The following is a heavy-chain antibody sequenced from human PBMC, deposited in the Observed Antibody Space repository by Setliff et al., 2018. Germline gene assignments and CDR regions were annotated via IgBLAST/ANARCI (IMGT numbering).Heavy chain of an antibody. J-gene: IGHJ3*01. V-gene: IGHV3-23*01. D-gene: IGHD3-22*01. CDR1: GFTFSSYW. CDR3: ARDYNYFDSSGYYPTGAFDF. CDR2: ISGDSSFT. Sequence: GGSLRLSCAASGFTFSSYWMSWVRQAPGKGLEWVSIISGDSSFTNHADSVKGRFTISRDNSKNTLYLQMNSLRAEDTAVYYCARDYNYFDSSGYYPTGAFDFWGQGTMVTVSS.